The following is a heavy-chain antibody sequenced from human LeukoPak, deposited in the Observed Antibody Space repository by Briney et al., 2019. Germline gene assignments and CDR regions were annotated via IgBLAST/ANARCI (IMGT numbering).Heavy chain of an antibody. D-gene: IGHD2-21*01. Sequence: ASVKVSCKASGYTFTNYAIQWVRQAPGQRPEWMGWINPDNGNTKYSQNFQGRVTFTRDTSANTAYMELTSLRSEDTAVFYCAREPFLPGPSYSPFGHRGQGTLGTGPS. CDR2: INPDNGNT. J-gene: IGHJ4*01. V-gene: IGHV1-3*01. CDR1: GYTFTNYA. CDR3: AREPFLPGPSYSPFGH.